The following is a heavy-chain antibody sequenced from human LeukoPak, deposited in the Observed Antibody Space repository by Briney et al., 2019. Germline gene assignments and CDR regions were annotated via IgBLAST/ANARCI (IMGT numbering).Heavy chain of an antibody. CDR2: ISWNSGSI. D-gene: IGHD3-10*01. Sequence: PGGSLRLSCAASGFTFSSYGMHWVRQAPGKGLEWVSGISWNSGSIGYADSVKGRFTISRDNAKNSLYLQMNSLRAEDTALYYCTTPPHGKYGSGTGDFGAFDIWGQGTMVTVSS. V-gene: IGHV3-9*01. J-gene: IGHJ3*02. CDR3: TTPPHGKYGSGTGDFGAFDI. CDR1: GFTFSSYG.